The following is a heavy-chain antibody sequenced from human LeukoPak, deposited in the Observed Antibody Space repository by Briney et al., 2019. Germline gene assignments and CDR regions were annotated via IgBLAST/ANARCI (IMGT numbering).Heavy chain of an antibody. CDR1: GGTFSSYA. D-gene: IGHD2-2*01. Sequence: ASVKVSCKASGGTFSSYAISWVRQAPGQGLEWMGGIIPIFGTANYAQKFQGRVTITADESTSTAYMELSSLRSEGTAVYYCAREFPQPYYYYGMDVWGQGTTVTVSS. CDR2: IIPIFGTA. V-gene: IGHV1-69*13. CDR3: AREFPQPYYYYGMDV. J-gene: IGHJ6*02.